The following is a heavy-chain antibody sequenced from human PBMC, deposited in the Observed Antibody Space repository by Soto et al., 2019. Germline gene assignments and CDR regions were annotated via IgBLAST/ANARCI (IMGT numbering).Heavy chain of an antibody. V-gene: IGHV4-59*08. CDR1: GGSISSYY. Sequence: QVQLQESGPGLVKPSETLSLTCTVSGGSISSYYWSWIRQPPGKGLEWIGYIYYSGSTNYNPSLKSRVTISVDTSTNQFSLKLSSVTAADPAVYYCARAKAPLYSSSWYWFDPWGQGTLVTVSS. CDR2: IYYSGST. J-gene: IGHJ5*02. CDR3: ARAKAPLYSSSWYWFDP. D-gene: IGHD6-13*01.